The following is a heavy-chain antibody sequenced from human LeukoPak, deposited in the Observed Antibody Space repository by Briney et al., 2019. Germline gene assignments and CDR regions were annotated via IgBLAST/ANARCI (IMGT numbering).Heavy chain of an antibody. V-gene: IGHV4-59*08. Sequence: SETLSLTCTVSGGSISSYYWSWIRRPPGKGLEWIAYISDIGSINYNPSLKSRVTISLDTSKNQFSLKLSSVTAADTAVYYCAGHHPRNTVDFWGQGTLVTVSS. D-gene: IGHD2/OR15-2a*01. CDR2: ISDIGSI. CDR3: AGHHPRNTVDF. J-gene: IGHJ4*02. CDR1: GGSISSYY.